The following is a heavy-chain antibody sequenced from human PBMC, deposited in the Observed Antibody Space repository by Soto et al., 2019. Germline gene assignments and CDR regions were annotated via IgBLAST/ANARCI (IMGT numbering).Heavy chain of an antibody. CDR1: GYPFTSYG. D-gene: IGHD6-13*01. J-gene: IGHJ5*02. CDR2: ISAYNGNT. Sequence: QVQLVQSGAEVKKPGASVKVSCKASGYPFTSYGISWVRQAPGPGLEWMGWISAYNGNTNFAQKLQGRVTMTTDASTSTAYMELRSLRSDDTAVYYCARDSGGLAAAGTNWFDPWGQGTLVTVSS. V-gene: IGHV1-18*01. CDR3: ARDSGGLAAAGTNWFDP.